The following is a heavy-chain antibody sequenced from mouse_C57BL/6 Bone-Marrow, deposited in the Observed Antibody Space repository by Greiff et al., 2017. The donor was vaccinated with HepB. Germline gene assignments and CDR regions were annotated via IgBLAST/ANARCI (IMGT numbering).Heavy chain of an antibody. CDR2: FYPGSGSI. CDR1: GYTFTEYT. J-gene: IGHJ3*01. Sequence: QVQLKESGAELVKPGASVKLSCKASGYTFTEYTIHWVKQRSGQGLEWIGWFYPGSGSIKYNEKFKDKATLSADKSSSTVYMELSRLTSEDSAVYFCARHEGDDGYYGWFAYWGQGTLVTVSA. V-gene: IGHV1-62-2*01. CDR3: ARHEGDDGYYGWFAY. D-gene: IGHD2-3*01.